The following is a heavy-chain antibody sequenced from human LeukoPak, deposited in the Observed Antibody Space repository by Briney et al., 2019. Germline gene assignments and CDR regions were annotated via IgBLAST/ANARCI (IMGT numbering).Heavy chain of an antibody. Sequence: SETLSLTRTVSGGSISSYYWSWIRQPAGKGLEWIGRIYTSGSTNYNPSLKSRVTMSVDTSKNQFSLKLSSVTAADTAVYYCARGRLDMVVVPAATSYYYYYMDVWGKRTTVTVSS. CDR3: ARGRLDMVVVPAATSYYYYYMDV. J-gene: IGHJ6*03. CDR1: GGSISSYY. CDR2: IYTSGST. D-gene: IGHD2-2*01. V-gene: IGHV4-4*07.